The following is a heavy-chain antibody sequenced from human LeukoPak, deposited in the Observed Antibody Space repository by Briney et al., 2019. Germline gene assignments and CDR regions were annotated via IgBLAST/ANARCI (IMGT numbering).Heavy chain of an antibody. CDR1: GFTFGDYA. CDR3: TRDRVAYYGGDCYPQRYYYYYMDV. CDR2: IRSKAYGGTT. J-gene: IGHJ6*03. D-gene: IGHD2-21*02. Sequence: GGSLRLSCTASGFTFGDYAMSWFRQAPGKGLEWVGFIRSKAYGGTTEYAASVKCRFTISRDDSKSIAYLQMNSLKTEDTAVYYCTRDRVAYYGGDCYPQRYYYYYMDVWGKGTTVTVSS. V-gene: IGHV3-49*03.